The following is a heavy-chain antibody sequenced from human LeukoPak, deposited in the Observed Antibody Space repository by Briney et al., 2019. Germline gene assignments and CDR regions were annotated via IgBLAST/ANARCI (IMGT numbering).Heavy chain of an antibody. V-gene: IGHV3-23*01. CDR1: GITLSNYG. CDR3: AKRGVVIRVILVGFHKEAYYFDS. D-gene: IGHD3-10*01. J-gene: IGHJ4*02. Sequence: GGSLRLCCAVSGITLSNYGMSWVRQAPGKGLEWVAGLSGSGGGTNYADSVKGRFTISRDNAKNTLYLQMNSLRAEDTAVYFCAKRGVVIRVILVGFHKEAYYFDSWGQGALVTVSS. CDR2: LSGSGGGT.